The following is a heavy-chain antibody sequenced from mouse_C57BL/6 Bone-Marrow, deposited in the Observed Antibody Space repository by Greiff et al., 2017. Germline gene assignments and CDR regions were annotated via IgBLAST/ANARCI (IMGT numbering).Heavy chain of an antibody. J-gene: IGHJ4*01. CDR2: FYPGSGSI. CDR1: GYTFTEYT. D-gene: IGHD2-4*01. CDR3: ARQGIYYDIRRGFYYAMDY. Sequence: QVQLQQSGAELVKPGASVKLSCKASGYTFTEYTIHWVKQRSGQGLEWIGWFYPGSGSIKYNEKFKDKATLTADKSSSTVYMELSRLTSEDSAVYFCARQGIYYDIRRGFYYAMDYWDQGTSVTVTS. V-gene: IGHV1-62-2*01.